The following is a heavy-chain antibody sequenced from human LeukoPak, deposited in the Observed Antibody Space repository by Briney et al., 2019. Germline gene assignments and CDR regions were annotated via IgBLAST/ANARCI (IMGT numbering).Heavy chain of an antibody. Sequence: PSETLSLTCAVSGASISSASDYWGWIRQPPGKGLEWLGSIYYGGSTYDNPSLRSRVTISVDTSKNQFSLKLTSVTAADTAGYYCAENSGGCWPNPGLWFDPWGQGNLVTVSS. CDR2: IYYGGST. J-gene: IGHJ5*02. V-gene: IGHV4-39*01. D-gene: IGHD2-15*01. CDR3: AENSGGCWPNPGLWFDP. CDR1: GASISSASDY.